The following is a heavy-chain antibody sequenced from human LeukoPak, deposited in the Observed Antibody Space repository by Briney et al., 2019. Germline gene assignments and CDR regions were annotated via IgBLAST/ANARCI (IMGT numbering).Heavy chain of an antibody. CDR2: IYTSGST. CDR3: ARDHGVRYSYGPRYYYYGMDV. CDR1: GGSLSSGRYY. Sequence: SETLSLTCTVSGGSLSSGRYYWHWIRQPAGKGLEWIGRIYTSGSTNYNPSLKSRVTISVDTSKNQFSLRLSSVTAADTAVYYCARDHGVRYSYGPRYYYYGMDVWGQGTTVTVSS. V-gene: IGHV4-61*02. J-gene: IGHJ6*02. D-gene: IGHD5-18*01.